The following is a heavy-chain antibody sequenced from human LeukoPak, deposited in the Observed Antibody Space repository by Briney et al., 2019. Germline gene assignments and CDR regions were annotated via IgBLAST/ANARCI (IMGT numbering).Heavy chain of an antibody. CDR1: GFTFSDYY. Sequence: GGSLRLSCAASGFTFSDYYMSWIRQAPGKGLEWVSYISRSGSTIYYADSVKGRFTISRDNAKNSLYLQMDSLRAEDTAVYYCARDFLHSSTSRPFDYWGQGTLVTVSS. V-gene: IGHV3-11*04. CDR2: ISRSGSTI. CDR3: ARDFLHSSTSRPFDY. D-gene: IGHD2-2*01. J-gene: IGHJ4*02.